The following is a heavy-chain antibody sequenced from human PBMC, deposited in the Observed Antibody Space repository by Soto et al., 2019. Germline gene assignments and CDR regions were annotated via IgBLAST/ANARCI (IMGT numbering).Heavy chain of an antibody. V-gene: IGHV1-18*01. CDR2: ISGYNGKT. D-gene: IGHD4-17*01. CDR3: ARVRGVLEYHYVDGFDF. CDR1: EYPSSGYMAPTGNYG. J-gene: IGHJ4*02. Sequence: XSVKVSCKASEYPSSGYMAPTGNYGINWVRQAPGQGLEWMGWISGYNGKTNYAPKFQDRVTITTDTSTSTVYMELRSLRSDDTAVYYCARVRGVLEYHYVDGFDFWGQGSPVTVSS.